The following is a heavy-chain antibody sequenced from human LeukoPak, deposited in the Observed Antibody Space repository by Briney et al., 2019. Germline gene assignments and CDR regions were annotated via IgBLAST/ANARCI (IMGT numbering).Heavy chain of an antibody. CDR1: GGSISSNY. V-gene: IGHV4-59*01. D-gene: IGHD6-6*01. J-gene: IGHJ6*04. Sequence: KPSETLSLTCTVSGGSISSNYWNWIRQPPGKGLEWIAYIYYSGSTNHNPSLKSRVTISVDTSKNQFSLKMSSLTAADTAVYYCGGNLSSSASMDVWGKGTTVTVSS. CDR2: IYYSGST. CDR3: GGNLSSSASMDV.